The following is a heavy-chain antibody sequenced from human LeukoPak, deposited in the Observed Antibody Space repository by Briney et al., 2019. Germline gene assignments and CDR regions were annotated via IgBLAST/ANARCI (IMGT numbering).Heavy chain of an antibody. CDR1: GFTFSSYW. D-gene: IGHD5-12*01. J-gene: IGHJ4*02. V-gene: IGHV3-7*01. CDR2: IKQDGSEK. Sequence: PGGSLRLSCAASGFTFSSYWMSWVRQAPGKGLEWVANIKQDGSEKYYVDSVKGRFTISTDHAKHSLYLQMTSLRAEDTAVYYCGQSGYDCLADYFDYWGQGTLVSVS. CDR3: GQSGYDCLADYFDY.